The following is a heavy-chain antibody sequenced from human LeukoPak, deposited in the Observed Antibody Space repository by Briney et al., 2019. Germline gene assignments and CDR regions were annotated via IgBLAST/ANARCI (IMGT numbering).Heavy chain of an antibody. V-gene: IGHV1-69*13. Sequence: SVKVSCKASGYSFTSYDISWVRQAPGQGLEWMGGIIPIFGTANYAQKFQGRVTITADESTSTAYMELSSLRSEDTAVYYSARDSGVVGATRAAFDIWGQGTMVTVSS. CDR3: ARDSGVVGATRAAFDI. CDR1: GYSFTSYD. J-gene: IGHJ3*02. CDR2: IIPIFGTA. D-gene: IGHD1-26*01.